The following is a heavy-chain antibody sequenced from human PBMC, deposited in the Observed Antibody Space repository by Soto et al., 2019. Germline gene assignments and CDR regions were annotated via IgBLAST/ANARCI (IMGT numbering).Heavy chain of an antibody. CDR2: IYYSGST. CDR3: ARGGTYYDILTGYHSHHFDY. CDR1: GGSISSYY. Sequence: PSETLSLTCTVSGGSISSYYWSWIRQPPGKGLEWIGYIYYSGSTNYNPSLKSRVTISVDTSKNQFSLKLSSVTAADTAVYYCARGGTYYDILTGYHSHHFDYWGQGTLVTVS. J-gene: IGHJ4*02. V-gene: IGHV4-59*01. D-gene: IGHD3-9*01.